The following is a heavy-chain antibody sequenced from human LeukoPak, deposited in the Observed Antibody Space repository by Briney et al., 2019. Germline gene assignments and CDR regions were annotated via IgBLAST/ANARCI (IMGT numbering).Heavy chain of an antibody. J-gene: IGHJ5*02. CDR2: IYYSGST. Sequence: SQTLSLTCAVSGGSISSGGYSWSWIRPPPGKGLEWIGYIYYSGSTYYNPSLKSRVTISVDTSKNQFPLKLSSVTAADPAVYYWPREVGDYYGSGSSYNWFDPWGQGTLVTVSS. D-gene: IGHD3-10*01. CDR3: PREVGDYYGSGSSYNWFDP. CDR1: GGSISSGGYS. V-gene: IGHV4-30-4*07.